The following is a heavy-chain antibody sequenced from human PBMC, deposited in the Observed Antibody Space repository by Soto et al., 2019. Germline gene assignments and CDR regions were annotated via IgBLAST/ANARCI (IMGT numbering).Heavy chain of an antibody. CDR2: ISDDGSKK. D-gene: IGHD6-19*01. CDR3: AKGAVAVWRSDYNYYYLDG. V-gene: IGHV3-30*18. Sequence: QVQLVESGGGVVQPGRSLRLSCAASGFSFNTYGMHWVRQAPGKGLEWVTVISDDGSKKYYADSVKGRFTISRNNSKDTLYLQMNSLRAEDTAVYFSAKGAVAVWRSDYNYYYLDGWGTGTTVTVSS. J-gene: IGHJ6*03. CDR1: GFSFNTYG.